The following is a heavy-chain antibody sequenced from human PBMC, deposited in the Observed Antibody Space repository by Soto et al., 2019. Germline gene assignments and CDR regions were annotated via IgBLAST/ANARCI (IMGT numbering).Heavy chain of an antibody. CDR2: ISHDGSGK. V-gene: IGHV3-30*18. CDR1: GFTFSNYG. CDR3: AKRRGDYPYYYGMDV. D-gene: IGHD4-17*01. Sequence: QVQLVESGGGVVQPGRSLRLSCAASGFTFSNYGMHWVRQAPGKGLEWVAVISHDGSGKYHADSVKGRFTISRDNSKNTQYLQMNSLRAEDTAVYYCAKRRGDYPYYYGMDVWGQGTTVTVSS. J-gene: IGHJ6*02.